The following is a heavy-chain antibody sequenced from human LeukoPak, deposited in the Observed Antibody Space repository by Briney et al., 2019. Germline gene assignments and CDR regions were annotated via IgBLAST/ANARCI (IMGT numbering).Heavy chain of an antibody. CDR2: MNPNGGNT. J-gene: IGHJ6*03. CDR3: ARTGVAATVYYYYMDV. V-gene: IGHV1-8*03. Sequence: ASVKVSCKASGYTFTSYDINWVRQATGQGLEWMGWMNPNGGNTGYAQKFQGRVTITRNTSISTAYMELSSLRSEDTAVYYCARTGVAATVYYYYMDVWGKGTTVTVSS. CDR1: GYTFTSYD. D-gene: IGHD6-19*01.